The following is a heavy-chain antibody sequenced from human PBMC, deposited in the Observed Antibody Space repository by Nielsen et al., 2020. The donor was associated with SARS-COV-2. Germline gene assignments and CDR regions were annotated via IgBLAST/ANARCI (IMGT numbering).Heavy chain of an antibody. V-gene: IGHV1-69*02. CDR3: ARMYYYGSSNVGRYYFDY. Sequence: WVRQAPGQGIEWLGRIIPILDIANYAQNFQGRVTITADKSTTTAYMELSSLRSEDTAVYYCARMYYYGSSNVGRYYFDYWGQGTLVTVSS. D-gene: IGHD3-10*01. J-gene: IGHJ4*02. CDR2: IIPILDIA.